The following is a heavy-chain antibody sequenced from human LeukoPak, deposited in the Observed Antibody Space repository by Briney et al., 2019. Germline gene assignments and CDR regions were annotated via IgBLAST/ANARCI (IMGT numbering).Heavy chain of an antibody. D-gene: IGHD3-22*01. V-gene: IGHV3-30*18. Sequence: SGGSLRLSCAASGFTFSRYWMSWVRQAPGKGLEWVAVISYDGSNKYYADSVKGRFTISRDNSKNTLYLQMNSLRAEDTAVYYCAKSTAYYYDSSGLNYWGQGTLVTVSS. CDR2: ISYDGSNK. J-gene: IGHJ4*02. CDR3: AKSTAYYYDSSGLNY. CDR1: GFTFSRYW.